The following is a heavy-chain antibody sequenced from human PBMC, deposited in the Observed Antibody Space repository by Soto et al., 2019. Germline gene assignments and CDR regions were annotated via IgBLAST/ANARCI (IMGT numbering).Heavy chain of an antibody. V-gene: IGHV3-66*01. J-gene: IGHJ4*02. CDR3: AIHSPDCRGGSCYPGNLGY. CDR2: IYSGGST. CDR1: GFTVSSNY. D-gene: IGHD2-15*01. Sequence: EVQLVESGGGLVQPGGSLRLSCAASGFTVSSNYMSWVRQAPGKGLEWVAVIYSGGSTYYADSVKGRFTISRDNSKNTLSLHMNSLRAEDTAVYYCAIHSPDCRGGSCYPGNLGYWGQGTLVTVSS.